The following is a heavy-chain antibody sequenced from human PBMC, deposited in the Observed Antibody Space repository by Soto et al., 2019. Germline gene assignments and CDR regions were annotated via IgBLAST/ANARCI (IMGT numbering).Heavy chain of an antibody. D-gene: IGHD2-8*01. V-gene: IGHV3-21*01. J-gene: IGHJ6*02. CDR2: ITSGSSFI. Sequence: PGGSLSLSCAASGFTFSSYWMSWVRQAPGKGLEWVSPITSGSSFIDYADSVKGRFTISRDDAKNSLFLQMSSLRADDTAVYYCARSQRNGAMDVWGQGTTVTVSS. CDR1: GFTFSSYW. CDR3: ARSQRNGAMDV.